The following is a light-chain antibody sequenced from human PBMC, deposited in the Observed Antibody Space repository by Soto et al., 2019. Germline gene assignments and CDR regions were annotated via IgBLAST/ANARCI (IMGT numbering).Light chain of an antibody. V-gene: IGKV2-28*01. Sequence: DIVMTQSPLSQSVSPGEPASISCRSSQSLLQSDGYNYLDWYLQKPGQSPQLLYYLSSNRASGVPYRFSGRGSSTDFTLKISRVEAEDVGVYYCMQALHTGTFGQGTKLEIK. CDR1: QSLLQSDGYNY. J-gene: IGKJ2*01. CDR3: MQALHTGT. CDR2: LSS.